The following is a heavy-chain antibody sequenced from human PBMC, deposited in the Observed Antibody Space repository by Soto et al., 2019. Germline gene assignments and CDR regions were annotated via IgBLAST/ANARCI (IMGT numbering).Heavy chain of an antibody. CDR2: ISYDGSNK. D-gene: IGHD2-15*01. CDR1: GFTFSSYG. Sequence: QVQLVESGGGVVQPGRSLRLSCAASGFTFSSYGMHWVRQAPGKGLEWVAVISYDGSNKYYADSVKGRFTISRDNSKNTLYLQMNSRRAEDTAVYYCAKEFEDIVVVVAATDYWGQGTLVTVSS. J-gene: IGHJ4*02. CDR3: AKEFEDIVVVVAATDY. V-gene: IGHV3-30*18.